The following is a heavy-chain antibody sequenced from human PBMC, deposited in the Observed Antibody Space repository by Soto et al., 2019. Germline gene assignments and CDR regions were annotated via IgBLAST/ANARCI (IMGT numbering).Heavy chain of an antibody. Sequence: SVKVSCKASGGTFSSYAISWVRQAPGQGLEWMGGIIPIFGTANYAQKFQGRVTITADESTSTAYMELSSLRSEDTAVYYCATRIRSRMGYSFDIWGQGTMVTVSS. CDR1: GGTFSSYA. CDR3: ATRIRSRMGYSFDI. D-gene: IGHD3-22*01. CDR2: IIPIFGTA. V-gene: IGHV1-69*13. J-gene: IGHJ3*02.